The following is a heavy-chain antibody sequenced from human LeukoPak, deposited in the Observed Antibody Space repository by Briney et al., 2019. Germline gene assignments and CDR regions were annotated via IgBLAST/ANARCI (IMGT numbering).Heavy chain of an antibody. J-gene: IGHJ3*02. CDR3: ARDYYDSSGYKRVAAFDI. V-gene: IGHV1-46*01. Sequence: ASVKVSCKASGYTFTSNYMHWVRQAPGQGLEWMGIMNHSGGSTSYAQKFQGRVTMTRDMSTSTVYMELSSLRSEDTAVYYCARDYYDSSGYKRVAAFDIWGQGTMVTVSS. CDR2: MNHSGGST. D-gene: IGHD3-22*01. CDR1: GYTFTSNY.